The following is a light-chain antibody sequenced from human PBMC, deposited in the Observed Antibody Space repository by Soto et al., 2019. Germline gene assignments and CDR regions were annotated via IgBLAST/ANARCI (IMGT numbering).Light chain of an antibody. CDR2: QVS. CDR1: QSLVYSDGNTY. Sequence: DTVMTQTPLYSPVTLGQPASISCRSSQSLVYSDGNTYLSWLQQRPGQPPRLLIYQVSNRFSGVPDRFSGSGAGTDFTLKISRVEADDVVSEFCVQFSHCPRTFGQGTKLEI. J-gene: IGKJ1*01. CDR3: VQFSHCPRT. V-gene: IGKV2-24*01.